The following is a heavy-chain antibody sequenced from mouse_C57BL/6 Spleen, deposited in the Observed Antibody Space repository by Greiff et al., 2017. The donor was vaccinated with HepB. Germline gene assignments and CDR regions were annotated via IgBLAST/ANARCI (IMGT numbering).Heavy chain of an antibody. V-gene: IGHV1-50*01. Sequence: QVQLQQPGAELVKPGASVKLSCKASGYTFTSYWMQWVKQRPGQGLEWIGEIDPSDSDTNYNQKFKGKATLSVDTSSSTAYMQLSSLTSEDSAVYDCARPRSYDFHWYFDVWGTGTTVTVSS. CDR1: GYTFTSYW. CDR3: ARPRSYDFHWYFDV. CDR2: IDPSDSDT. D-gene: IGHD2-4*01. J-gene: IGHJ1*03.